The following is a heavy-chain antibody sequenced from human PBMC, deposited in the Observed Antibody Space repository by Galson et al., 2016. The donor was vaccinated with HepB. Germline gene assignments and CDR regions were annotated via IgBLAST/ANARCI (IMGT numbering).Heavy chain of an antibody. J-gene: IGHJ4*02. Sequence: LTCTVSGGSISSSSSYWGWIRQPPGKGLEWIGNMYYSGSTYYKSSLKSRVAMSVDMSKNQFSLKLTSVTAADTAVYYCARHISRVDTAMVLWGQGTLVIVSS. D-gene: IGHD5-18*01. CDR2: MYYSGST. V-gene: IGHV4-39*01. CDR1: GGSISSSSSY. CDR3: ARHISRVDTAMVL.